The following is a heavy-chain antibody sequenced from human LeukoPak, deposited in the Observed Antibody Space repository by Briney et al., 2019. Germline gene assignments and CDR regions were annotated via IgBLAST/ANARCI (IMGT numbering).Heavy chain of an antibody. D-gene: IGHD6-19*01. CDR2: ISSDGSNT. Sequence: GGSLRLSCAASGFTFDDYAMHWVRQAPGKGLEWVAVISSDGSNTNYADSVKGRFTISRDNSINTLYLQINNLRAEDTAVFYCAKDHSVGAGRYHFDYWGRGTLVTVSS. CDR1: GFTFDDYA. V-gene: IGHV3-30*18. J-gene: IGHJ4*02. CDR3: AKDHSVGAGRYHFDY.